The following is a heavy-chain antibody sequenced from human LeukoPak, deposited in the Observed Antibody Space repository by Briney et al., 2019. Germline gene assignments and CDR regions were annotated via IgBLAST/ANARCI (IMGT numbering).Heavy chain of an antibody. J-gene: IGHJ4*02. CDR1: GFTFSSYS. D-gene: IGHD3-22*01. Sequence: GGSLRLSCAASGFTFSSYSMNWVRQAPGKGLEWVSSISSSSSYIYYADSVKGRFTISRDNAKNSLYLQMNSLRAEDTAVYYCARGYNYYDSSGYYLTMVDYFDYWGQGTLVTVSS. CDR2: ISSSSSYI. CDR3: ARGYNYYDSSGYYLTMVDYFDY. V-gene: IGHV3-21*01.